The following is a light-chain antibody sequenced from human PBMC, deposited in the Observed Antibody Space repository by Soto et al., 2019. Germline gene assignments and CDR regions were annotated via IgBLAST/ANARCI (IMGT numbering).Light chain of an antibody. CDR2: GGS. J-gene: IGKJ1*01. CDR1: QNIRGNE. CDR3: QDYGTSHPWT. V-gene: IGKV3-20*01. Sequence: EVVLTQSPGALSLAQGEGVTLSCRASQNIRGNELAWYRQKRGQAPRLLMYGGSTRADGIPDRFSGRGTGTNFTLTISRLEPEDSAVYYCQDYGTSHPWTFGQGTKLEIK.